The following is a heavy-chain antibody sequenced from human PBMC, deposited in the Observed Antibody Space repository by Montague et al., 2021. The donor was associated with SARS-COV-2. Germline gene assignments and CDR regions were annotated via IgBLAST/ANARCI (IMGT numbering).Heavy chain of an antibody. CDR3: ARGPRITMIVVVVTDIWFDP. CDR2: INHSGST. V-gene: IGHV4-34*01. D-gene: IGHD3-22*01. CDR1: GGSFSGYY. J-gene: IGHJ5*02. Sequence: SETLSLTCAVYGGSFSGYYWSWIRQPPGKGLEWIGEINHSGSTNYNPSPNSRGTISVDTSKNQFSLKLSSVTAADTAVYYCARGPRITMIVVVVTDIWFDPWGQGTLVTVSS.